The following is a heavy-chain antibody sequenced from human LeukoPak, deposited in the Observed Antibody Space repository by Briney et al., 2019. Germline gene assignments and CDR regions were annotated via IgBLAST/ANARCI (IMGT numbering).Heavy chain of an antibody. J-gene: IGHJ4*02. CDR1: GFTFSSYG. CDR3: ARSRDGDYAFDY. CDR2: ISYDGSNK. D-gene: IGHD4-17*01. Sequence: GGSLRLSCAASGFTFSSYGMHWVRQAPGKGLEWVAVISYDGSNKYYADSVKGRFTISRDNSKNTLYLQMNSLRPEDTAVYYCARSRDGDYAFDYWGQGTQVTVSS. V-gene: IGHV3-30*03.